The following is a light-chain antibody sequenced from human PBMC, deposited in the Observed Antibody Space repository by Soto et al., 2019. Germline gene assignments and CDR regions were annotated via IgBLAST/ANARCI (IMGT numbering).Light chain of an antibody. CDR3: QQCREWPLT. V-gene: IGKV3-11*01. Sequence: EIVLTQSPATLSLSPGERATLSCRASQSVDNYLAWYQQKPGQAPRLLIYAASKRATGIPGRFSGSGSGTDFSLTLSSIEHEEVAVYSCQQCREWPLTFGQGNKLDI. J-gene: IGKJ2*01. CDR2: AAS. CDR1: QSVDNY.